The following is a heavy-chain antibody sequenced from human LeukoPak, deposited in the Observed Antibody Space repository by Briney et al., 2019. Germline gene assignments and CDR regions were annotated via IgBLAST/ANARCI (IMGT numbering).Heavy chain of an antibody. D-gene: IGHD1-26*01. J-gene: IGHJ3*02. Sequence: PSQTLSLTCTVSGGSLSSYYWSWIRQPPGKGLEWLGYIYYSGSTNYNPSLKSRVTISVDTSKNQFSLQLNSVTPEDTAVYYCARVGIENIVGATGVDAFDIWGQGTMVTVSS. CDR2: IYYSGST. V-gene: IGHV4-59*12. CDR3: ARVGIENIVGATGVDAFDI. CDR1: GGSLSSYY.